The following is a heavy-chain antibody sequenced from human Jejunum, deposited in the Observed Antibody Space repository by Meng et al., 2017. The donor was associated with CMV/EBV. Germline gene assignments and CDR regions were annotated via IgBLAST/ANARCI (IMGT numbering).Heavy chain of an antibody. D-gene: IGHD1-26*01. Sequence: QNTLQGFGPKLVKPTQTLTLTCSFSGFSPSTSGEGVGWIRQPPGKALEWLALIYRGDDKRYSPSLNSRLTIAKDTSKNEVVLTLTNMGPIDTGTYYCAHFVGGYYPSRPDYWGQGTLVTVSS. CDR2: IYRGDDK. CDR1: GFSPSTSGEG. CDR3: AHFVGGYYPSRPDY. J-gene: IGHJ4*02. V-gene: IGHV2-5*02.